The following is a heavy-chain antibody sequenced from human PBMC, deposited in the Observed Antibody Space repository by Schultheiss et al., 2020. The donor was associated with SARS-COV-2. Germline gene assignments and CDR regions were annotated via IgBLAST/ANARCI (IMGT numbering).Heavy chain of an antibody. CDR1: GFTFSSYA. V-gene: IGHV3-64*04. Sequence: GGSLRLSCSASGFTFSSYAMHWVRQAPGKGLEYVSAISSNGGSTYYADSVKGRFTISRDNAKNSLYLQMNSLRDEDTAVYYCARDLDYDFWSGYSDAFDIWGQGTMVTVSS. CDR3: ARDLDYDFWSGYSDAFDI. J-gene: IGHJ3*02. CDR2: ISSNGGST. D-gene: IGHD3-3*01.